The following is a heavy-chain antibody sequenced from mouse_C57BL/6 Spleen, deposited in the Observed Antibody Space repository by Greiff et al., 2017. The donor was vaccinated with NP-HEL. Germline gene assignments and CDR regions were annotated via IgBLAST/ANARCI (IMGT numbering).Heavy chain of an antibody. Sequence: QVQLQQSGAELVRPGASVKLSCKASGYTFTDYYINWVKQRPGQGLEWIARIYPGSGNTYYNEKFKGKATLTAEKSSSTAYMQLSSLTSEDSAVYFCAREGALRDYAMDDWGQGTSVTVSS. V-gene: IGHV1-76*01. D-gene: IGHD3-2*02. CDR3: AREGALRDYAMDD. CDR1: GYTFTDYY. CDR2: IYPGSGNT. J-gene: IGHJ4*01.